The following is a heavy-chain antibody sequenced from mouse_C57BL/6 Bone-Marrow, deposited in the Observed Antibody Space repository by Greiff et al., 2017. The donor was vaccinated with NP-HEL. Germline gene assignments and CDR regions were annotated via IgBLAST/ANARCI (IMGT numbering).Heavy chain of an antibody. CDR3: ARNSKGYYYAMDY. J-gene: IGHJ4*01. D-gene: IGHD2-5*01. CDR1: GYTFTSYG. Sequence: VMLVESGAELARPGASVKLSCKASGYTFTSYGISWVKQRTGQGLEWIGEIYPRSGNTYYNEKFKGKATLTADKSSSTAYMELRSLTSEDSAVYFCARNSKGYYYAMDYWGQGTSVTVSS. V-gene: IGHV1-81*01. CDR2: IYPRSGNT.